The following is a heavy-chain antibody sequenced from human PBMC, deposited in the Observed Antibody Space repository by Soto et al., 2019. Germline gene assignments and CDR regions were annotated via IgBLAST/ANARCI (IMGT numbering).Heavy chain of an antibody. J-gene: IGHJ4*02. CDR3: ARGYYDSSGYYYFDY. D-gene: IGHD3-22*01. CDR1: GFTFSSYW. Sequence: GGSLRLSCAASGFTFSSYWMHWVRQAPGKGLEWVSRINSDGSSTAYADSVKGRVNFTRDKAKNTLYLQMNSLRAEDTAVYYCARGYYDSSGYYYFDYWGQGTLVTVSS. V-gene: IGHV3-74*03. CDR2: INSDGSST.